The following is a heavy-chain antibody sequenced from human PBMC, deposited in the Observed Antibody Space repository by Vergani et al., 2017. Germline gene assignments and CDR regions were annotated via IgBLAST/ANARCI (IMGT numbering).Heavy chain of an antibody. Sequence: EVQLVESGGGLVKPGGSLRLSCTASGFIFSTYAMSWVRQAPGKGLEWVSGISASGAPTYYADSVKGRVTISRDNSKNTLYLQMDGLRDEDTAVYYCVKSLSASGEFWGQGSLVTVSS. CDR2: ISASGAPT. J-gene: IGHJ4*02. V-gene: IGHV3-23*04. CDR1: GFIFSTYA. CDR3: VKSLSASGEF. D-gene: IGHD3-10*01.